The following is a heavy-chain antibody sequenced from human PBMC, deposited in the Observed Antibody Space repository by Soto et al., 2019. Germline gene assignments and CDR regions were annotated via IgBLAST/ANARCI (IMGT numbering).Heavy chain of an antibody. CDR1: GFTFSNAW. D-gene: IGHD3-22*01. CDR3: TTAIYYYDSSGYSYYFDY. V-gene: IGHV3-15*01. J-gene: IGHJ4*02. CDR2: IKSKTDGGTT. Sequence: GGSLRLPCAASGFTFSNAWMSWVRQAPGKGLEWVGRIKSKTDGGTTDYAAPVKGRFTISRDDSKNTLYLQMNSLKTEDTAVYYCTTAIYYYDSSGYSYYFDYWGQGTLVTRLL.